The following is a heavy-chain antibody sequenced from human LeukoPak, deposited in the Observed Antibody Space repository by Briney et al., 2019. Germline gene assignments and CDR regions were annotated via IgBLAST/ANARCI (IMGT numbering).Heavy chain of an antibody. Sequence: SETLSLTCTVSGDYSSSYSWSWIRQPAGKGLEWIGRIYTSGSPNYNPSLKSRVTISVDTSKNQFSLKLSSVTAADTAFYYCARELQDVFDIWGQGTMVTVSS. D-gene: IGHD4-11*01. V-gene: IGHV4-4*07. CDR3: ARELQDVFDI. CDR1: GDYSSSYS. CDR2: IYTSGSP. J-gene: IGHJ3*02.